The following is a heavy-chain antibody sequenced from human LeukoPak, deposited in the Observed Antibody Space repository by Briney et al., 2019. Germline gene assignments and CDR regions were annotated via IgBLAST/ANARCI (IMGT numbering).Heavy chain of an antibody. D-gene: IGHD3-22*01. J-gene: IGHJ4*02. CDR1: GYTLTDLS. CDR3: ATYVRQYYDSSGYYLDY. CDR2: FDPEDGET. V-gene: IGHV1-24*01. Sequence: ASVKVSCKVSGYTLTDLSMHWVRQAPGRGREWMGGFDPEDGETIYAQKFQGRVTMTEDTSTDTAYIELSSLRSEDTAVYYCATYVRQYYDSSGYYLDYWGQGTLVTVSS.